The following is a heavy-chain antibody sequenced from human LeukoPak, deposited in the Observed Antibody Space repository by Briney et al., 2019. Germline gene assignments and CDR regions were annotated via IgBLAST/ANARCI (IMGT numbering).Heavy chain of an antibody. CDR1: GCTFTSYG. CDR3: ALPGGYDFWSGYYTYNWSDP. D-gene: IGHD3-3*01. CDR2: ISAYNGNT. J-gene: IGHJ5*02. V-gene: IGHV1-18*01. Sequence: ASVKVSCKASGCTFTSYGISWVRQAPGQGLEWMGWISAYNGNTNCAQKLQGRVTMTTDTSTSTAYMELRSLRSDDTAVYYCALPGGYDFWSGYYTYNWSDPWGQGTLVTVSS.